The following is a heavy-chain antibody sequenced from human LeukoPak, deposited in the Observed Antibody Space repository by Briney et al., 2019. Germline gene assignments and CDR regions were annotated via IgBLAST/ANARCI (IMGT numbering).Heavy chain of an antibody. Sequence: PGGSLRLSCAASGFTFSSYWMSWVRQAPGKGLEWIGNIYHSGNTYYNPSLKSRVTVSLDMSKNQFSLKLNSVTAADTALYYCARAYSSSWYWNWFDPWGQGTLVTVSS. CDR2: IYHSGNT. CDR3: ARAYSSSWYWNWFDP. J-gene: IGHJ5*02. V-gene: IGHV4-4*02. D-gene: IGHD6-13*01. CDR1: GFTFSSYW.